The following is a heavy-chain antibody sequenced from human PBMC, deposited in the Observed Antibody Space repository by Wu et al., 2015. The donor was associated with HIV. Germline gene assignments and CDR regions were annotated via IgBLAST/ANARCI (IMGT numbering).Heavy chain of an antibody. CDR2: IAPNSDVT. V-gene: IGHV1-2*02. CDR1: GYTLTDYY. J-gene: IGHJ4*02. CDR3: ASYGPGYNWMYS. Sequence: QVQLVQSGAEVKKPGASVRVSCKASGYTLTDYYMHWVRQAPGQGLEWMGWIAPNSDVTKYAPRFQGRVTMTRDTSISTIYMELRGLRSDDTALYFCASYGPGYNWMYSWGQGTLVTVSS. D-gene: IGHD1-20*01.